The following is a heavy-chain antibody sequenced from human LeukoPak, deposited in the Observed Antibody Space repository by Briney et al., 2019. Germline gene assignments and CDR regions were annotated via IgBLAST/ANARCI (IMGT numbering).Heavy chain of an antibody. CDR2: ISSSSSYI. Sequence: GGSLRLSCAASGFTFSSYSMNWVRQAPGKGLEWVSSISSSSSYIYYADSVKGRFTISRDNAKNSLYLQMNSLRAEDTAVYYCARASPTDPFVIWGQGTMVTASS. J-gene: IGHJ3*02. CDR1: GFTFSSYS. V-gene: IGHV3-21*01. CDR3: ARASPTDPFVI.